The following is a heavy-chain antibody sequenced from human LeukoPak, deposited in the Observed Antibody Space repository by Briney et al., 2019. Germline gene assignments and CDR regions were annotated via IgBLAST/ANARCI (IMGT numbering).Heavy chain of an antibody. CDR3: ARDGLGFGELLPLFDY. V-gene: IGHV3-30*04. D-gene: IGHD3-10*01. CDR2: ISYDGSNK. Sequence: GGSLRLSCAASGFPFSSYAMHWVRQAPGKGLEWVAVISYDGSNKYYADSVKGRFTISRDNSKNTLYLQMNSLRAEDTAVYYCARDGLGFGELLPLFDYWGQGTLVTVSS. CDR1: GFPFSSYA. J-gene: IGHJ4*02.